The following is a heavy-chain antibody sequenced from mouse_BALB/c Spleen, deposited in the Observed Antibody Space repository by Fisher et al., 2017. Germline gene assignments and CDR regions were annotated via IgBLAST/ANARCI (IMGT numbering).Heavy chain of an antibody. CDR3: ALNWENWYFDV. J-gene: IGHJ1*01. Sequence: KFKGKATFTADTSSNTAYMQLSSLASEDSAVYYCALNWENWYFDVWGAGTTVTVSS. D-gene: IGHD4-1*01. V-gene: IGHV1-87*01.